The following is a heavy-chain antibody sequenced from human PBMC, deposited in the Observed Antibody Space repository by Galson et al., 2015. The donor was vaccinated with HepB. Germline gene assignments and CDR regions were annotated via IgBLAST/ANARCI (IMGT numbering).Heavy chain of an antibody. CDR2: TYYRSKWYN. D-gene: IGHD6-19*01. CDR3: AREGAVAGFGTDEGYFDY. J-gene: IGHJ4*02. Sequence: CAIYGDSVSSNSAAWNWIRQSPSRGLEWLGRTYYRSKWYNDYAVSVKSRITINPDTSKNQFSLQLNSVTPEDTAVYYCAREGAVAGFGTDEGYFDYWGQGTLVTVSS. V-gene: IGHV6-1*01. CDR1: GDSVSSNSAA.